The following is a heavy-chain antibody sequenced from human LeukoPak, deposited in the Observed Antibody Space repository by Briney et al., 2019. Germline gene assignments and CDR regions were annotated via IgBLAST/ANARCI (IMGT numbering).Heavy chain of an antibody. CDR1: GYTSTDYY. CDR2: IDPNSGGT. D-gene: IGHD5-12*01. J-gene: IGHJ4*02. V-gene: IGHV1-2*02. Sequence: ASVKVSCKASGYTSTDYYIHWVRQAPGQGLEWMGWIDPNSGGTNFAQKFQGRVTMTTDTSITTAYMELTRLRSDDTAVYYCANWAATIRNFNYWGQGTLVTVSS. CDR3: ANWAATIRNFNY.